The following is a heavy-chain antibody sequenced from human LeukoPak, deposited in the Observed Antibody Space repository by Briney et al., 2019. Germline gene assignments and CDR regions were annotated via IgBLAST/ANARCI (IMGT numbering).Heavy chain of an antibody. CDR1: GYTFTTYG. V-gene: IGHV1-18*01. D-gene: IGHD1-26*01. Sequence: ASVKVSCKASGYTFTTYGVSWVRQAPEQGLEWMGWISAYTGNTNYAQKLQGRVTMTTDTSTSTAYMELRSLRSDDTAVYYCARGQSGSYLSPSDYWGQGTLVTVSS. J-gene: IGHJ4*02. CDR3: ARGQSGSYLSPSDY. CDR2: ISAYTGNT.